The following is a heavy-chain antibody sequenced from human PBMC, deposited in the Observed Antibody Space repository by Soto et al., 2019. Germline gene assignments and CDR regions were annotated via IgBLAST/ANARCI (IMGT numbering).Heavy chain of an antibody. J-gene: IGHJ3*02. Sequence: ASVKTSCKASGATFSSYSISSVRQAPGQGLERTGGIIPISVTANYAQKFQGRVTITADESTSTAYMELSSLRSEDTAVYYCATAGITGTTMEDAFCIWGQGTMVTVSS. V-gene: IGHV1-69*13. CDR2: IIPISVTA. CDR1: GATFSSYS. D-gene: IGHD1-20*01. CDR3: ATAGITGTTMEDAFCI.